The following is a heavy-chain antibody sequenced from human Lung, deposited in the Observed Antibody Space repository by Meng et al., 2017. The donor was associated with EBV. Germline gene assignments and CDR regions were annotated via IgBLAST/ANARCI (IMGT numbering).Heavy chain of an antibody. Sequence: QVRCLGSGPRLVRPSKTLSLTCTVSGASISSAVFWIWIRQPPGKDLEWIGYISYSGATHYNPSLKSRLTISVDTAKNQFSLSLSSVTAADTAVYYCARVVGDCASCYKGWFDPWGQGTLVTVSS. J-gene: IGHJ5*02. D-gene: IGHD2-2*02. CDR2: ISYSGAT. V-gene: IGHV4-30-4*01. CDR1: GASISSAVF. CDR3: ARVVGDCASCYKGWFDP.